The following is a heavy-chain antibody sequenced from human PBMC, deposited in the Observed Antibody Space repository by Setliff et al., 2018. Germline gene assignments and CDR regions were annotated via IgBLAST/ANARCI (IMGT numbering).Heavy chain of an antibody. J-gene: IGHJ4*02. V-gene: IGHV1-69*13. Sequence: GASVKVSCKASGGTFRTDGFSWVRQAPGQGLEWMGRIIPVSRTANYAQKFRGRVTITADEVARTAYMELSTLRSEDTAVYYCARDTRDKYDSSGYYLSLDSWGQGSLVTSPQ. CDR1: GGTFRTDG. D-gene: IGHD3-22*01. CDR3: ARDTRDKYDSSGYYLSLDS. CDR2: IIPVSRTA.